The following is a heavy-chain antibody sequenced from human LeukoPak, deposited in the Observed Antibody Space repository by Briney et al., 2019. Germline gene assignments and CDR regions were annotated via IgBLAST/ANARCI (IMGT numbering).Heavy chain of an antibody. D-gene: IGHD3-3*01. Sequence: GASVKVSCTASGDTFSSYAISWVRQAPGQGLEWMGGIIPIFGTPMYAQKFQGRVTITADESTSTAYMELSSLTSEDTAVYYCASLKGYDFWSGYYGWGQGTRVTVSS. CDR1: GDTFSSYA. CDR2: IIPIFGTP. J-gene: IGHJ4*02. V-gene: IGHV1-69*01. CDR3: ASLKGYDFWSGYYG.